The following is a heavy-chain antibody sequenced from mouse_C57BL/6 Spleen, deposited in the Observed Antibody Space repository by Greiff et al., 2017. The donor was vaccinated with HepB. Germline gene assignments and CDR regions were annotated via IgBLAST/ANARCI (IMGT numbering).Heavy chain of an antibody. D-gene: IGHD4-1*01. V-gene: IGHV5-4*01. CDR3: ARANARYWYVDV. Sequence: EVQRVESGGGLVKPGGSLKLSCAASGFTFSSYAMSWVRQTPEKRLEWVATISDGGSYTYYPDNVKGRFTISRDNAKNNLYLQRSHLKSEDTAMYYCARANARYWYVDVWGTGTTVTVSS. J-gene: IGHJ1*03. CDR1: GFTFSSYA. CDR2: ISDGGSYT.